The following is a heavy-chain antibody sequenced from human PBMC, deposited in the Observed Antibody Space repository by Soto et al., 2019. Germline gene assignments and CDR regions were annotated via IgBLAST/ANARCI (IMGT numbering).Heavy chain of an antibody. J-gene: IGHJ3*02. CDR3: ARGYYDSSGQSNTFDI. CDR2: VHYSGST. D-gene: IGHD3-22*01. V-gene: IGHV4-59*01. CDR1: GVSISSSY. Sequence: KPSETLSLTCTVSGVSISSSYWSWIRQSPGKGLEWIAYVHYSGSTNYNPSLNSRVTISVDTSKNQFSLKLSSVTAADTAVYYCARGYYDSSGQSNTFDIWGQGTMVTVSS.